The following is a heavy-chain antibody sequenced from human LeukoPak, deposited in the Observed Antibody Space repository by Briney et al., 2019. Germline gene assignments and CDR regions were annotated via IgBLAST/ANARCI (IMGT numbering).Heavy chain of an antibody. V-gene: IGHV3-21*04. J-gene: IGHJ3*02. CDR1: GFTFSSYS. CDR2: ISSSTRYT. D-gene: IGHD3-3*01. Sequence: RAGGSLRLSCAASGFTFSSYSMNWVRQAPGKGLEWVSSISSSTRYTYYADSVKGRFTVSRDNAKNSLNLQMNSLRAEDTALYYCARAAGFPIFGVVIIPNAFDIWGQGTMVTVSS. CDR3: ARAAGFPIFGVVIIPNAFDI.